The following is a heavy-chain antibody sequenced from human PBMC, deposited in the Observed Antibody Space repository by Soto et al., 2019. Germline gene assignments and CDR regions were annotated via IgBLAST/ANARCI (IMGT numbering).Heavy chain of an antibody. D-gene: IGHD6-6*01. CDR2: TYYRSKWYN. V-gene: IGHV6-1*01. Sequence: QVQLQQSGPGLVKPSQTLSLTCAISGDSISDNSAAWNWIRQSPSRGLEWLGRTYYRSKWYNDYALSVKSRITSNPDTSKNQFSLQLNSVTPEDTAVYYCVRDGYSSSYDFDCWGQGTLVTVSS. CDR3: VRDGYSSSYDFDC. CDR1: GDSISDNSAA. J-gene: IGHJ4*02.